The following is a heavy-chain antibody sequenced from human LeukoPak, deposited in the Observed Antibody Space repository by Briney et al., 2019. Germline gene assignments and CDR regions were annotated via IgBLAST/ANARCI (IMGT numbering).Heavy chain of an antibody. V-gene: IGHV3-74*01. Sequence: GGSLRLSCVGSGFSLSDYWMHWVRQTPGKGLMWVSRITSDGSTTWYADSVKGRFTISRDNAKNSLYLQMNSLRAEDTAVYYCARVMAVEANWGQGTLVTVSS. D-gene: IGHD1-26*01. CDR1: GFSLSDYW. CDR2: ITSDGSTT. CDR3: ARVMAVEAN. J-gene: IGHJ4*02.